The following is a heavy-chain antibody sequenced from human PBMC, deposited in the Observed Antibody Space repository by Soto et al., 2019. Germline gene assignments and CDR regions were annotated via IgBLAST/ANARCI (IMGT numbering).Heavy chain of an antibody. CDR2: INPDNGNK. V-gene: IGHV1-3*01. D-gene: IGHD2-15*01. CDR1: GYTFTRYT. J-gene: IGHJ5*02. CDR3: ARGIATGQLDT. Sequence: QVQLVQSGAEVKKPGASVKISCKASGYTFTRYTMNWVRQAPGQRLEWMGWINPDNGNKKSSQKFQDRVIITRDTSASTAYMDLRSLRSEDTAVYYCARGIATGQLDTWGQGTLVTVSS.